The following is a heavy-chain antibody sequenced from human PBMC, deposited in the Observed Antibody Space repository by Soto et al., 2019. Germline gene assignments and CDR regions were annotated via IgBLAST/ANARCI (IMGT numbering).Heavy chain of an antibody. CDR1: GYSFTSYW. CDR2: IDPSDSYT. CDR3: ASTKKGYCSGGSCSNYYYYGMDV. Sequence: PGESLKISCKGSGYSFTSYWISWVRQMPGKGLEWMGRIDPSDSYTNYSPSFQGHVTISADKSISTAYLQWSSLKASDTAMYYCASTKKGYCSGGSCSNYYYYGMDVWGQETTVTVSS. D-gene: IGHD2-15*01. J-gene: IGHJ6*02. V-gene: IGHV5-10-1*01.